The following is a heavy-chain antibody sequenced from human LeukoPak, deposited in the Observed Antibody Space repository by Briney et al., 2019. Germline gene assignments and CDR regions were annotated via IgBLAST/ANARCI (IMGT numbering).Heavy chain of an antibody. V-gene: IGHV3-7*01. CDR3: AREDRYCSGGSCYGDNYYYYGMDV. J-gene: IGHJ6*02. CDR1: GFTFSSYW. D-gene: IGHD2-15*01. Sequence: GSLRLSCAASGFTFSSYWMSWVRQAPGKGLEWVANIKQDGSEKYYVDSVKGRFTISRDNAKNPLYLQMNSLRAEDTAVCYCAREDRYCSGGSCYGDNYYYYGMDVWGQGTTVTVSS. CDR2: IKQDGSEK.